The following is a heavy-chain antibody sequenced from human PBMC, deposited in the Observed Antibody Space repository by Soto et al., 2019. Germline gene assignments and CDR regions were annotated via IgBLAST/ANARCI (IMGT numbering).Heavy chain of an antibody. CDR2: IYYSGST. D-gene: IGHD3-9*01. J-gene: IGHJ4*02. CDR1: GGSISSGGYY. Sequence: SETLSLTCTVSGGSISSGGYYWSWIRQHPGKGLEWIGYIYYSGSTYYNPSLKSRVTISVDTSKNQFSLKLSSVTAADTAVYYCASTGDILTGYYPITVYWGQGTLVTVSS. CDR3: ASTGDILTGYYPITVY. V-gene: IGHV4-31*03.